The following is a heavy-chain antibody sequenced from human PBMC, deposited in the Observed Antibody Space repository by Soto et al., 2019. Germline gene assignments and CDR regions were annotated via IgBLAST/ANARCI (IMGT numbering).Heavy chain of an antibody. CDR2: INHSGST. CDR3: ARGYGRNFYY. D-gene: IGHD3-10*01. J-gene: IGHJ4*02. CDR1: GGSFSGYY. V-gene: IGHV4-34*01. Sequence: QVQLQQWGAGLLKPSETLSLTCAVYGGSFSGYYWNWIGQPPGKGLEWIGEINHSGSTNSNPSLKSRVRISLDTSKNQFSLKLSSVTAADTAVYYCARGYGRNFYYWGQANLATVSS.